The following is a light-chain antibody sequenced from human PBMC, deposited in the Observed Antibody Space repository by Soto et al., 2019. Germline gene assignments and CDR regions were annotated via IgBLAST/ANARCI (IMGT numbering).Light chain of an antibody. CDR3: QQRSNGPLN. CDR1: QTVTNH. CDR2: DAS. Sequence: PGGRATLSCRASQTVTNHLAWYQQKAGQAPRLLIFDASTRASGIPPRFSGSGSGTDFTLTISSLEPEDFAIYYCQQRSNGPLNFGGETKVDIK. J-gene: IGKJ4*01. V-gene: IGKV3-11*01.